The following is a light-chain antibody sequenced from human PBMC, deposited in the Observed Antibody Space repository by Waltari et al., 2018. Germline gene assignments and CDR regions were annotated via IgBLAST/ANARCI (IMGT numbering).Light chain of an antibody. V-gene: IGKV3-15*01. CDR2: RAS. Sequence: EIVMTQSPATLSVSPGERAALSCRASQTINSHLAWYQLKPGQAPRLLMYRASTRATGIPARFSGSGSETDFTLTISRLEPEDFAVYYCQQYGGSPTFGQGTKVEIK. CDR1: QTINSH. J-gene: IGKJ1*01. CDR3: QQYGGSPT.